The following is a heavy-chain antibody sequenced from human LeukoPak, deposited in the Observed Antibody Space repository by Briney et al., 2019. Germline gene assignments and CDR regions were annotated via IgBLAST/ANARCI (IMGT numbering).Heavy chain of an antibody. CDR1: GFTFSSYG. CDR2: ISYDGSNK. J-gene: IGHJ6*04. Sequence: QPGGSLRLSSAASGFTFSSYGMHWVRQAPGKGLEWVAVISYDGSNKYYADSVKGRFTISRDNSKNTLYLQMNSLRAEDTAVYYCAKDGRGGMDVWGKGTTVTVSS. CDR3: AKDGRGGMDV. D-gene: IGHD1-1*01. V-gene: IGHV3-30*18.